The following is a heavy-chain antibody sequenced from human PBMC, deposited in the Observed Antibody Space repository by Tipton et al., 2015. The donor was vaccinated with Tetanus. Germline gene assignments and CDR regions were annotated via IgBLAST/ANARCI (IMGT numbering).Heavy chain of an antibody. CDR3: ARGLGLCTGGSCSF. D-gene: IGHD2-15*01. Sequence: TLSLTCAVSGGPFRGYYWSWIRQPPGMGLEWIGEIDQFGNTNYNPSLKSRLTLSVDTSKNQFSLNLRSVIAADTAIYYCARGLGLCTGGSCSFWGQGTPVIVSS. CDR2: IDQFGNT. CDR1: GGPFRGYY. V-gene: IGHV4-34*01. J-gene: IGHJ4*02.